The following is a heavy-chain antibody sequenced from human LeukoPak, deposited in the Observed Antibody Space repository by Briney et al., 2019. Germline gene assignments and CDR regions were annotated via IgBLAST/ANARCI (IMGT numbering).Heavy chain of an antibody. Sequence: ASVKASCKTFNYTFTAYGINWVRQAPGQGLEWMGWIRSDNGKTNYAQKLQGRVTLTTDTTTSTAYMELRSLRSDDTAVYYCARGDGSGSYYSLYDYWGQGTLVTVSS. D-gene: IGHD1-26*01. CDR3: ARGDGSGSYYSLYDY. CDR2: IRSDNGKT. V-gene: IGHV1-18*01. J-gene: IGHJ4*02. CDR1: NYTFTAYG.